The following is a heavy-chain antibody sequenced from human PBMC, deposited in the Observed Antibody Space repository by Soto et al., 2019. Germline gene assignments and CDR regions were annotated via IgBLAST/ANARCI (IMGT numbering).Heavy chain of an antibody. V-gene: IGHV3-30*18. D-gene: IGHD1-26*01. CDR2: ISYDGGNE. Sequence: PGGSLRLSCAVSGFTFSSYCIHWVRQAPCKGLEWVALISYDGGNEKYTESVKDRFTISRDDSHNVAYLQMSSLRTEDTAMYYCAKDRYSGTYPTDFDYLGQGSLVTVSS. J-gene: IGHJ4*02. CDR3: AKDRYSGTYPTDFDY. CDR1: GFTFSSYC.